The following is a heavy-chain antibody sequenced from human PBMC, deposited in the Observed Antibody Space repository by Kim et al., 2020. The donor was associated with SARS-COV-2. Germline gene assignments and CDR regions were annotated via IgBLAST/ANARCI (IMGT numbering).Heavy chain of an antibody. CDR1: GFTVSSNY. D-gene: IGHD6-13*01. CDR3: ARVASSSWSGDAFDI. CDR2: IYSGGST. J-gene: IGHJ3*02. Sequence: GGSLRLSCAASGFTVSSNYMSWVRQAPGKGLEWVSGIYSGGSTYYADSVTGRFTISRDNSKNTLYLQMNSLRAEDTAVYYCARVASSSWSGDAFDIWGQGTMVTVSS. V-gene: IGHV3-53*01.